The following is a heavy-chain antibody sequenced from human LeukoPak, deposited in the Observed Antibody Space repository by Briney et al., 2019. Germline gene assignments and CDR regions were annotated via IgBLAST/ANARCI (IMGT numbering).Heavy chain of an antibody. D-gene: IGHD5-18*01. Sequence: ASVKVSCKASGYTFSNYFMHWVRQAPGQGLEWMGIINPSGDRTSYAQKFQGRVTMTRDMSTSTVYMELSSLRSEDTAVYYCARARGYTNGNFDYWGQGTLVTLSS. V-gene: IGHV1-46*01. CDR3: ARARGYTNGNFDY. CDR2: INPSGDRT. J-gene: IGHJ4*02. CDR1: GYTFSNYF.